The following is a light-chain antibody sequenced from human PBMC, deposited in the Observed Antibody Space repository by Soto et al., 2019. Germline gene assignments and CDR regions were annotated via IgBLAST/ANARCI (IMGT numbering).Light chain of an antibody. J-gene: IGKJ2*01. CDR2: VAS. V-gene: IGKV1-39*01. Sequence: DIQMTQSPSSLSASVGDRVTITCRASQSIDTYLNWYQHKRGKAPELLIYVASNLQSGVPSRFSGSGSGTDFTLAISNLHPEDFATYYCQQSSIPPYIFGQGTKLEIK. CDR1: QSIDTY. CDR3: QQSSIPPYI.